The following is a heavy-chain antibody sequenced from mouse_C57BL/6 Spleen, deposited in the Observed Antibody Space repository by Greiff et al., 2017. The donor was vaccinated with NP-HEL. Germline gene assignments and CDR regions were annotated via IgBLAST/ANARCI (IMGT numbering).Heavy chain of an antibody. CDR2: INPSNGGT. J-gene: IGHJ3*01. D-gene: IGHD1-1*01. Sequence: QVQLQQSGTELVKPGASVKLSCKASGYTFTSYWMHWVKQRPGQGLEWIGNINPSNGGTNYNEKFKSKATLTVDKSSSTAYMQLSSLTSEDSAVYYCARGGIYYYGSSFAYWGQGTLVTVSA. V-gene: IGHV1-53*01. CDR3: ARGGIYYYGSSFAY. CDR1: GYTFTSYW.